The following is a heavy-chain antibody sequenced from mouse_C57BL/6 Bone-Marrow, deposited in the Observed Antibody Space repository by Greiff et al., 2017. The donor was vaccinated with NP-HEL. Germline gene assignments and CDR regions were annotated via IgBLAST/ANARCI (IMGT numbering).Heavy chain of an antibody. Sequence: EVKLVESGGGLVQSGRSLRLSCATSGFTFSDFYMEWVRQAPGKGLEWIAASRNKANDYTTAYSASVKGRFIVSRDTSQSILYLQMNALRAEDTAVYYCARGHSNHGWDFDVWGTGTTVTVSS. CDR3: ARGHSNHGWDFDV. D-gene: IGHD2-5*01. V-gene: IGHV7-1*01. CDR2: SRNKANDYTT. CDR1: GFTFSDFY. J-gene: IGHJ1*03.